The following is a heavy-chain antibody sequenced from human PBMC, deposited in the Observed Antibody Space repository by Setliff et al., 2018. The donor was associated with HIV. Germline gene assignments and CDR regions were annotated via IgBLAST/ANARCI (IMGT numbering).Heavy chain of an antibody. Sequence: PSETLSLTCTVPGGSISSGSYYWSWIRQPAGKGLEWIGHIYTSGSTNYNPSLKSRVTISVDTSKNQFSLKLSSVTAADTAVYYCAGWSSWRKYNWFDPWGQGTLVTVSS. D-gene: IGHD6-13*01. J-gene: IGHJ5*02. CDR3: AGWSSWRKYNWFDP. V-gene: IGHV4-61*09. CDR2: IYTSGST. CDR1: GGSISSGSYY.